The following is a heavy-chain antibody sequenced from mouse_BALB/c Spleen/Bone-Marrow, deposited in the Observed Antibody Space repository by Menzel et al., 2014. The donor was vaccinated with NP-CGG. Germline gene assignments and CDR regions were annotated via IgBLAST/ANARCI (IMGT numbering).Heavy chain of an antibody. J-gene: IGHJ3*01. V-gene: IGHV1-12*01. CDR1: GYTFTSYS. CDR2: FYPGNGDT. Sequence: SGAELVKPGASVKMSCKASGYTFTSYSMHWVKQTPGQGLEWIGTFYPGNGDTSYNQKFKGKATLTADTFSSTAYMQLSSPTSADSAVYYCARGWLPTYWDPGPLVTVYA. D-gene: IGHD2-2*01. CDR3: ARGWLPTY.